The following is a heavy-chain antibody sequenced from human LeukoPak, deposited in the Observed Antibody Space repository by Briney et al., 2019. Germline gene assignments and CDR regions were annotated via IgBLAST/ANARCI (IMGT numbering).Heavy chain of an antibody. D-gene: IGHD3-10*01. Sequence: SETPSLTCTVSGVSISSGDYSWSWIRQPPGKVLEWIGYVYHSGSTYYSPPLRNRVTLSVDTSKNRFSLKLSSVTAADTAVYYCARAHGSPSVRLFDSWGQGTLVTVSS. V-gene: IGHV4-30-4*01. CDR2: VYHSGST. J-gene: IGHJ4*02. CDR1: GVSISSGDYS. CDR3: ARAHGSPSVRLFDS.